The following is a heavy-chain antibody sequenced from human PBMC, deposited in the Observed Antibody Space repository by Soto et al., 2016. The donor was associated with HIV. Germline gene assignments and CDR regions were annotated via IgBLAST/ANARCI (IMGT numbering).Heavy chain of an antibody. CDR3: VRGPXRAEWLTISSPT. Sequence: QVQLQESGPGLVKPSETLSLMCSVSGGSITHFHWSWIRQPPGKGLEWIGYVYYNGNTNYNPSLKSRVTISVDTSENQFSLKLNSVTSADTAVYYCVRGPXRAEWLTISSPTWGQGTLVHRLL. V-gene: IGHV4-59*01. J-gene: IGHJ4*02. CDR2: VYYNGNT. D-gene: IGHD5-12*01. CDR1: GGSITHFH.